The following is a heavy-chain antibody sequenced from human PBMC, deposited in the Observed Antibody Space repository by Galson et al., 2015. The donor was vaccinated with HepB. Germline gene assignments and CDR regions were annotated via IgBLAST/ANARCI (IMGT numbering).Heavy chain of an antibody. CDR2: ISYDGSNK. J-gene: IGHJ4*02. CDR1: GFTFSNYG. D-gene: IGHD2-8*01. Sequence: SLRLSCAASGFTFSNYGMHWVRQAPGKGLEGVAIISYDGSNKYYADSVKGRFTISRDNSKNTLYLQMSSLTADDTAVYYCAKDGWVFCSHVQCYRPDHWGQGTLVTVSS. CDR3: AKDGWVFCSHVQCYRPDH. V-gene: IGHV3-30*18.